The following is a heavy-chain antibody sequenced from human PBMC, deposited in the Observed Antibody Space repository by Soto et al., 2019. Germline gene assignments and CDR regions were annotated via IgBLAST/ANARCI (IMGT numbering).Heavy chain of an antibody. Sequence: SLRLSCAASGFTFSSYAMHWVRQAPGKRLEWVAVISYDGSNKYYADSVKGRFTISRDNSKNTLYLQMNSLRAEDTAVYYCARASTMVRGVIMDHGYYYGMDVWGQGTTVTVSS. D-gene: IGHD3-10*01. CDR3: ARASTMVRGVIMDHGYYYGMDV. J-gene: IGHJ6*02. V-gene: IGHV3-30-3*01. CDR2: ISYDGSNK. CDR1: GFTFSSYA.